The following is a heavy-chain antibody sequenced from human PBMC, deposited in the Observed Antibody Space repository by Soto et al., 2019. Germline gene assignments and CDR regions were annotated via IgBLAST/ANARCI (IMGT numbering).Heavy chain of an antibody. J-gene: IGHJ6*02. V-gene: IGHV3-74*01. D-gene: IGHD2-21*01. CDR1: GFALSRYW. CDR2: INSGGNIT. CDR3: ARSLWCPYFYYGLEV. Sequence: PGGSLRLSCTASGFALSRYWMYWVRQAPGKGLVWVSHINSGGNITPYPDSVRGRFTISRDNSKNTLYLDMHSLTTDDTAVYFCARSLWCPYFYYGLEVWGPGTTVTVSS.